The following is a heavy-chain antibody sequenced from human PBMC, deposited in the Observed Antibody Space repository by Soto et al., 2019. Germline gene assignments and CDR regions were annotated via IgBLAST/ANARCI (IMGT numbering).Heavy chain of an antibody. Sequence: QVQLVQSGAEVKKPGASVKVSCKASGYTFTSYGISWVRQAPGQGLEWMGWISAYNGNTNYAQKLQGRVTMTTDTSKSTADMELRSLRSDDTAVDYCAGTATWSEGDYWGQGTLVTVSS. CDR1: GYTFTSYG. D-gene: IGHD6-25*01. CDR3: AGTATWSEGDY. V-gene: IGHV1-18*01. J-gene: IGHJ4*02. CDR2: ISAYNGNT.